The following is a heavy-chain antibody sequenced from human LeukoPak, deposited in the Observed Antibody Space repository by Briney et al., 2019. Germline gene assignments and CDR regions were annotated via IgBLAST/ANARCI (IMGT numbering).Heavy chain of an antibody. V-gene: IGHV4-59*01. CDR1: GGSISSYY. D-gene: IGHD6-19*01. CDR2: IYYSGSP. Sequence: SETLSLTCTVSGGSISSYYWSWIRQPPGKGLEWIGYIYYSGSPNYNPSLKSRVTISVDTSKNQFSLKLSSVTAAGTAVYYCARGEGYSSGWYLYYFDYWGQGTLVTVSS. J-gene: IGHJ4*02. CDR3: ARGEGYSSGWYLYYFDY.